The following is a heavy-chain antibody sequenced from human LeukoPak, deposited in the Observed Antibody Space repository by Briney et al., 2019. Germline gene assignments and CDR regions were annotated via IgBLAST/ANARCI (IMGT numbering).Heavy chain of an antibody. D-gene: IGHD2-2*01. Sequence: GGSLRLSCAASGFTFSNYAMHWVRQVPGKGPEWVALISYDGSNKNYADSVKGRFTISRDNSKNTLFLQMNSLRTEDTAVFYCAREETWFSTTWYYFDYWGQGTLVTVSS. CDR1: GFTFSNYA. CDR2: ISYDGSNK. CDR3: AREETWFSTTWYYFDY. V-gene: IGHV3-30*04. J-gene: IGHJ4*02.